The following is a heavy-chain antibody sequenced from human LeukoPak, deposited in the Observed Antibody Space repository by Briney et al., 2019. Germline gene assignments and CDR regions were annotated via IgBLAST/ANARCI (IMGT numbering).Heavy chain of an antibody. CDR1: GFTFSSYW. CDR2: INHDGSQK. Sequence: PGGSLRLSCAPSGFTFSSYWMSWVRQAPGKGLEWVANINHDGSQKYYEDSVKGRFTISRDNAKNSLYLQMNSLRAEDTAVYYCARANYGNDYWGQGTLVTVSS. D-gene: IGHD3-16*01. V-gene: IGHV3-7*01. J-gene: IGHJ4*02. CDR3: ARANYGNDY.